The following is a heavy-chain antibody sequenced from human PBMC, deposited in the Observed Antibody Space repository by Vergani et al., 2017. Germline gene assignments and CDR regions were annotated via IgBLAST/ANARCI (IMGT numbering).Heavy chain of an antibody. CDR1: GGTFSSYA. Sequence: QVQLVQSGAEVKKPGSSVKVSCKASGGTFSSYAISWVRQAPGQGLEWMGRIIPILGIANYAQKFQGRVTITADKSTSTAYMELSSLRSEDTAVYYCARGGGSYPAYYCDMDVWGRGTTVTVSS. CDR3: ARGGGSYPAYYCDMDV. D-gene: IGHD1-26*01. V-gene: IGHV1-69*04. CDR2: IIPILGIA. J-gene: IGHJ6*02.